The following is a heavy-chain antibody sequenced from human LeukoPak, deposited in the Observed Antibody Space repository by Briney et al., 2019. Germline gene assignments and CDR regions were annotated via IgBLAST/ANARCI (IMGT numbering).Heavy chain of an antibody. Sequence: SETLSLTCAVYGGSFSGYCWSWIRQPPGKGLEWIGEINHSGSTNYNPSLKSRVTISVDTSKNQFSLKLSSVTAADTAVYYCAGDIVVVPAAKRAYYYYYGMDVWGQGTTVTVSS. CDR2: INHSGST. J-gene: IGHJ6*02. V-gene: IGHV4-34*01. CDR1: GGSFSGYC. CDR3: AGDIVVVPAAKRAYYYYYGMDV. D-gene: IGHD2-2*01.